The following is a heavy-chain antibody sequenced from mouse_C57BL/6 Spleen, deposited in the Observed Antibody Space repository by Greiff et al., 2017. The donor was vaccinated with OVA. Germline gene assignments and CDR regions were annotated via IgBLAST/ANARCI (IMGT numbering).Heavy chain of an antibody. CDR2: IYPGGGYT. CDR1: GYTFTNYW. D-gene: IGHD1-1*02. CDR3: ARRHGRYWDCDV. Sequence: QVQLQQSGAELVRPGTSVKMSCKASGYTFTNYWIGWVKQRPGHGLEWIGDIYPGGGYTNYNEKFKGKATLTADKSSSTAYMQFSSLTSEDSAVYYCARRHGRYWDCDVWGTGTTVTVSS. J-gene: IGHJ1*03. V-gene: IGHV1-63*01.